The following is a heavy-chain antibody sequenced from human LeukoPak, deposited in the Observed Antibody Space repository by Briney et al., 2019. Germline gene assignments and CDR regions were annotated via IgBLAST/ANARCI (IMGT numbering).Heavy chain of an antibody. CDR2: INHSGST. CDR1: GGSFSGYY. Sequence: PSETLSLTCAVYGGSFSGYYWTWLRQPPGKGLEWIGEINHSGSTNYNPHLKSQVTMSVDTSKNQFSLKLSSVTAADTAVYFCASGGWYEGRVWGQGTLVTVSS. D-gene: IGHD6-19*01. J-gene: IGHJ4*02. V-gene: IGHV4-34*01. CDR3: ASGGWYEGRV.